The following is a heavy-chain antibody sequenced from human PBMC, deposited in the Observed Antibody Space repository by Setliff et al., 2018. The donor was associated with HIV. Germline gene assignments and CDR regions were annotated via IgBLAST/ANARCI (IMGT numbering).Heavy chain of an antibody. V-gene: IGHV3-23*01. CDR3: ATDSSGYYLGGFDY. CDR1: GFGFPNYG. J-gene: IGHJ4*02. D-gene: IGHD3-22*01. Sequence: GGSLRLSCVASGFGFPNYGMGWVRQAPGKGLEWVSSVSVSGGSTYYAEAVKGRFTISRDNSKNKVYLQMNNLRAEDTAVYYCATDSSGYYLGGFDYWGQGTLVTVSS. CDR2: VSVSGGST.